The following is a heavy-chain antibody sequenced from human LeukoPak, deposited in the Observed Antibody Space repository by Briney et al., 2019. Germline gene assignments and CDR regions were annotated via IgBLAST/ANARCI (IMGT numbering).Heavy chain of an antibody. D-gene: IGHD3-10*01. CDR3: ARENSGSSLDY. Sequence: GGSLRLSCAASGFTVSSNYMSWVRQAPGKGLEWVSVIYSGGSTYYADSVKGRFTISRDNSKNTLYLQMNSLRAEDTAVYYCARENSGSSLDYWGKGTLVTVSS. V-gene: IGHV3-53*01. J-gene: IGHJ4*02. CDR2: IYSGGST. CDR1: GFTVSSNY.